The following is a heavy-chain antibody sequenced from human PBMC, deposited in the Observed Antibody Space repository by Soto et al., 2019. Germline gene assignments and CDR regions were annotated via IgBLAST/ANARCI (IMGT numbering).Heavy chain of an antibody. V-gene: IGHV3-64*01. CDR2: ISSNGGST. CDR3: ARALGYAFDI. D-gene: IGHD7-27*01. Sequence: EVQLVESGGGLVQPGGSLRLSCAASGFTFSSYAMHWVRQAPGKGLEYVSAISSNGGSTYYANSVKGRFTISRDNSKNTLYLQMSRLRAEDMAVYYCARALGYAFDILCHGTMVTVSS. J-gene: IGHJ3*02. CDR1: GFTFSSYA.